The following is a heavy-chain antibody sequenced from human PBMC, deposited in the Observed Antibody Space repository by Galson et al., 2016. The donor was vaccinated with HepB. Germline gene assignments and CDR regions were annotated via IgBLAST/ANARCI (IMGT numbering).Heavy chain of an antibody. CDR3: VKSGFFSSSTFYRFYYYAGMDV. CDR1: GFTFNLYA. J-gene: IGHJ6*02. V-gene: IGHV3-23*01. D-gene: IGHD2/OR15-2a*01. Sequence: SLRLSCAASGFTFNLYAMSWVRQAPGKGLEWVSSISGSGDSTYYADSVKGRFAISRDNSKNTLHQQMHSLRAEDTALYYCVKSGFFSSSTFYRFYYYAGMDVRGQGTTVTVSS. CDR2: ISGSGDST.